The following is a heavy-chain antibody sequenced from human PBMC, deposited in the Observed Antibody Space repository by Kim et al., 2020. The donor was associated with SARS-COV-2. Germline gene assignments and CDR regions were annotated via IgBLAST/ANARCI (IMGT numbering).Heavy chain of an antibody. CDR2: ISGDGGST. J-gene: IGHJ4*02. V-gene: IGHV3-43*02. Sequence: GGSLRLSCAASGFTFDDYAMHWVRQAPGKGLEWVSLISGDGGSTYYADSVKGRFTISRDNSKNSLYLQMNSLRTEDTALYYCAKEEGSSGYQDYGMVGYWGQGTLVTVSS. D-gene: IGHD3-22*01. CDR3: AKEEGSSGYQDYGMVGY. CDR1: GFTFDDYA.